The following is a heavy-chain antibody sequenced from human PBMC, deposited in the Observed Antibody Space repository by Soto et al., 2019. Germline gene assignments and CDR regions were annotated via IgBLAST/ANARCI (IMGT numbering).Heavy chain of an antibody. CDR1: GFTVSSNY. J-gene: IGHJ3*02. CDR2: VYVGGTT. CDR3: AGDSTDDDFVDAFDI. V-gene: IGHV3-66*01. Sequence: EVQLVESGGGLVQPGGSLTLSCAASGFTVSSNYVNWVRQAPGKGLEWVSVVYVGGTTYYADSVKGRFTISRDISRNTVYLQMNSLRVEDTAVYYCAGDSTDDDFVDAFDIWGQGTMVIVSS. D-gene: IGHD4-17*01.